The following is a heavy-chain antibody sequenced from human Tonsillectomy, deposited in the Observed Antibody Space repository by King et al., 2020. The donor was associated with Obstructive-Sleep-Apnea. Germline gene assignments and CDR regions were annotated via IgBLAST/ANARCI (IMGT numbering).Heavy chain of an antibody. J-gene: IGHJ4*02. CDR3: ARENPELGDFDY. V-gene: IGHV4-31*03. Sequence: VQLQESGPGLVKPSQTLSLTCTVSGGSISSGGYYWGWIRQHPGKGLGWIGYIYYSGSTYSNPSLKSRVTISVDTSKNQVSLKLSSVTAADTAVYYCARENPELGDFDYWGQGTLVTVSS. D-gene: IGHD7-27*01. CDR1: GGSISSGGYY. CDR2: IYYSGST.